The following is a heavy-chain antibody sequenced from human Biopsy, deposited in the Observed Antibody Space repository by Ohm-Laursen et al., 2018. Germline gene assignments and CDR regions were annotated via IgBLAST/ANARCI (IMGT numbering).Heavy chain of an antibody. V-gene: IGHV3-74*01. Sequence: SLRLSCAASGFTFSNYYMHWVRQAPGKGLLWVSRIKRDGTTTDYAESVKGRFTISRDNAKNTLYLQMNSLRAEDTAVYYCASGGFFACCPFGCWGRGSLVPVSS. CDR2: IKRDGTTT. CDR1: GFTFSNYY. CDR3: ASGGFFACCPFGC. J-gene: IGHJ1*01. D-gene: IGHD3-16*01.